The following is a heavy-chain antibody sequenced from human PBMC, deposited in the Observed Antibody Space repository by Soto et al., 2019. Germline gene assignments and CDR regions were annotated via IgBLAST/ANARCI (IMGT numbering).Heavy chain of an antibody. V-gene: IGHV3-9*01. D-gene: IGHD6-13*01. CDR2: ISWNSAAI. CDR3: AKDRGSSSWDPIFDF. J-gene: IGHJ4*02. CDR1: GCTFDDYA. Sequence: MQLVEAGGGLIEPGRSLRLSCAASGCTFDDYAIHWVRQAPGKGLEWVSCISWNSAAIDYAVSVKGRFTIVRDNAMNSLYLQMNHLRPEDTAFYSCAKDRGSSSWDPIFDFWGQGILVTVSS.